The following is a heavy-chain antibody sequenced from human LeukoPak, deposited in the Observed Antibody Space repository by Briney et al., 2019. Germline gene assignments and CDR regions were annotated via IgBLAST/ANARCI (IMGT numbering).Heavy chain of an antibody. J-gene: IGHJ4*02. CDR1: GGTFSTYG. CDR3: AKAEGYDILTGLDY. D-gene: IGHD3-9*01. Sequence: SVKVSCKASGGTFSTYGIIWVRQAPGQGLEWMGRIIPVLGVVNYAQKFQGRVTITADKSTSTAYMELTGLRSEDTAVYYCAKAEGYDILTGLDYWGQGTLVTVSS. CDR2: IIPVLGVV. V-gene: IGHV1-69*04.